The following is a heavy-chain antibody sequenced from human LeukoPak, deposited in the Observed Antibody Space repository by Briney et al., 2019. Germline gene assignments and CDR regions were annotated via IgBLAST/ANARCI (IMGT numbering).Heavy chain of an antibody. CDR3: ARRPIVGSTGFYFDP. J-gene: IGHJ5*02. D-gene: IGHD1-26*01. CDR1: GGSISTTTNS. CDR2: IYYGGCP. V-gene: IGHV4-39*01. Sequence: SETLSLTCNVSGGSISTTTNSWGWAWIRQRPTKGLERIGSIYYGGCPYSTPSLNNRVTISVDTSKNQFSRKLASLTAADTAVYYCARRPIVGSTGFYFDPWGPGTLVTVSS.